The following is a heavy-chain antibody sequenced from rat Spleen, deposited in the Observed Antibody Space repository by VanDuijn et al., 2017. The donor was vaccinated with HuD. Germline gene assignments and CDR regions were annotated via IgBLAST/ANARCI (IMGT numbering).Heavy chain of an antibody. V-gene: IGHV5-29*01. CDR1: GFTFSDYR. Sequence: EVQLVESDGGLVQPGRSLKLSCAASGFTFSDYRMAWVRQAPTKGLEWVATLSYDGDNTYYRDSVKGRFTVSRDNADSPLYLQMDSLRSEDTATYYCVRQDTSGYSNWFTYWGQGTLVTVSS. CDR3: VRQDTSGYSNWFTY. D-gene: IGHD4-3*01. J-gene: IGHJ3*01. CDR2: LSYDGDNT.